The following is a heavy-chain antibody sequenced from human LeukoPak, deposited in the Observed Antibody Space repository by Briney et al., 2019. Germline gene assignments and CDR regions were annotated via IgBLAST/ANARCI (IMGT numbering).Heavy chain of an antibody. Sequence: KTSETLSLTCTVSGGSISSSSYYWGWLRQPPGKGLEWIGNTYYSGSTYYNPSLKSRVTISADTSKNQFSLKLSSVTATDTAVYYCAGGVKGIWYLTRFDPWGQGTLVTVSS. CDR3: AGGVKGIWYLTRFDP. CDR2: TYYSGST. V-gene: IGHV4-39*01. CDR1: GGSISSSSYY. D-gene: IGHD6-13*01. J-gene: IGHJ5*02.